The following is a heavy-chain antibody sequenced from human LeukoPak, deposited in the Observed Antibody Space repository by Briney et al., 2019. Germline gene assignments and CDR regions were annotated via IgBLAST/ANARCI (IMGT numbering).Heavy chain of an antibody. CDR2: INPNSGGT. CDR1: GYTFTGYY. CDR3: AREPKWELLRRNWFDP. J-gene: IGHJ5*02. V-gene: IGHV1-2*02. D-gene: IGHD1-26*01. Sequence: ASVKVSCKASGYTFTGYYMHWVRQAPGQGLEWMGWINPNSGGTNYAQKFQGRVTMTEDTSTDTAYMELSSLRSEDTAVYYCAREPKWELLRRNWFDPWGQGTLVTVSS.